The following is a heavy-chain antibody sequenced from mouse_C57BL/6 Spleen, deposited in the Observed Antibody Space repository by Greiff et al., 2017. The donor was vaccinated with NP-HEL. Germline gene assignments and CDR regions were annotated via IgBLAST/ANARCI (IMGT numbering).Heavy chain of an antibody. J-gene: IGHJ2*01. CDR1: GYAFSTSW. CDR2: IYPGDGDT. CDR3: ARRWDYFDY. V-gene: IGHV1-82*01. Sequence: VQLQQSGPELVKPGASVKISCKASGYAFSTSWMNWVKQRPGKGLEWIGRIYPGDGDTNYNVKFKGKATLTADKSSSTAYMQLSSLTSDDSAAFFCARRWDYFDYWGQGTTLTVSS. D-gene: IGHD4-1*01.